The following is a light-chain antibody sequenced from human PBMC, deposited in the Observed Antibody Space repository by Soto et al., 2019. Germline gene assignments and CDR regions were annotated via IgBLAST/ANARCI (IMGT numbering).Light chain of an antibody. CDR1: QNLRSS. V-gene: IGKV3-15*01. CDR3: QQYNIWPQT. CDR2: GAS. Sequence: EIVMTQSPATLSVSPGERATLSCRASQNLRSSLAWYQQKPGQAPRLLIYGASTRATGIPARFSGSGSGTEFTLTVSSLQSEDFAVYFCQQYNIWPQTFGQGTK. J-gene: IGKJ1*01.